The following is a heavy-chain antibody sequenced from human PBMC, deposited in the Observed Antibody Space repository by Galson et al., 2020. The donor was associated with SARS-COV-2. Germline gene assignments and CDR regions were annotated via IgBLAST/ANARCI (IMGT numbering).Heavy chain of an antibody. J-gene: IGHJ4*02. D-gene: IGHD7-27*01. CDR3: ARGHWGRDY. CDR1: GFTFSRHW. CDR2: IKPDGSDK. Sequence: GEPLKISCVGPGFTFSRHWMSWVRQAPGKGLEWVADIKPDGSDKYYVDSVKGRFTIARDNAKNSLYLQMNSLGAEDTAVYYCARGHWGRDYWGQGTLVTVSS. V-gene: IGHV3-7*04.